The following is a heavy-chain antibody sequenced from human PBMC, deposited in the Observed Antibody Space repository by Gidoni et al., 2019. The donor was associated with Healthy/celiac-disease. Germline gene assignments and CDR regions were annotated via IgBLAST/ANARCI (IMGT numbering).Heavy chain of an antibody. CDR1: GGSFSDYY. D-gene: IGHD6-13*01. V-gene: IGHV4-34*01. CDR2: INHSGST. CDR3: ARGRGWSSSWYFPPYFDY. Sequence: QVQLQQWGAGLLKPSETLSLTCAVYGGSFSDYYWSWIRQPPGKGLEWIGEINHSGSTNYIPSLKSRVTISVDTSKNQFSLKLSSVTAADTAVYYCARGRGWSSSWYFPPYFDYWGQGTLVTVSS. J-gene: IGHJ4*02.